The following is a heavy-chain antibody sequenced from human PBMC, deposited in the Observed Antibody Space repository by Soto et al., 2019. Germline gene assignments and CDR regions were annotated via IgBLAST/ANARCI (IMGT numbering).Heavy chain of an antibody. Sequence: SETLSLTCTVSGGSISSYYWSWIRQPPGKGLEWIGYIYYSGTTYYNPPLKSRVTISVDTSKNQFSLRLSSVTAADTAVYYCATYYDSSGPTFDYWGQGTPVT. CDR1: GGSISSYY. V-gene: IGHV4-59*08. J-gene: IGHJ4*02. D-gene: IGHD3-22*01. CDR3: ATYYDSSGPTFDY. CDR2: IYYSGTT.